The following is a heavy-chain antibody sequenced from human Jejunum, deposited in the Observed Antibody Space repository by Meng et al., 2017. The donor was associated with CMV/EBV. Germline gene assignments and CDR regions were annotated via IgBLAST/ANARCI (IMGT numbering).Heavy chain of an antibody. CDR2: IHYSGRT. CDR1: GDSITSGDYY. D-gene: IGHD1-26*01. Sequence: CTVSGDSITSGDYYWSWIRQHPGKGLEWIGYIHYSGRTDYNPSLRSRASISIDTSKNQFSLKLNFLTAADTAVYYCARQPGGPNWFDPWGQGTLVPSPQ. J-gene: IGHJ5*02. V-gene: IGHV4-31*03. CDR3: ARQPGGPNWFDP.